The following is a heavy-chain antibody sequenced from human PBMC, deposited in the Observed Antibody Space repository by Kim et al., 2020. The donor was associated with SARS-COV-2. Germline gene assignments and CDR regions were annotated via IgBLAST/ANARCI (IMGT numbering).Heavy chain of an antibody. CDR3: ACNVGSTPDYSSDY. V-gene: IGHV4-61*06. J-gene: IGHJ4*02. D-gene: IGHD1-26*01. Sequence: YNPSLKDRVTISGDTSKNQFSLNMRSVTAADTAVYYCACNVGSTPDYSSDYWGRGALVTVS.